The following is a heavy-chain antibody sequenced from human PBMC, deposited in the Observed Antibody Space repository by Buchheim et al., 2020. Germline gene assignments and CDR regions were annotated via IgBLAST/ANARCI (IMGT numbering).Heavy chain of an antibody. D-gene: IGHD3-10*01. V-gene: IGHV3-30-3*01. CDR3: ARDWAYYGSGSISYYYYGMDV. Sequence: QVQLVESGGGVVQPGRSLRLSCAASGFTFSSYAMHWVRQAPGKGLEWVAVISYDGSNKYYADSVKGRFTISRDNSKNTLYMQMNSLRAEDTAVYYCARDWAYYGSGSISYYYYGMDVWGQGTT. CDR1: GFTFSSYA. J-gene: IGHJ6*02. CDR2: ISYDGSNK.